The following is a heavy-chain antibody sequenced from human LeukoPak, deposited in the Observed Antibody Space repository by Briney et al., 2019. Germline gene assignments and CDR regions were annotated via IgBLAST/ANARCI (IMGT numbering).Heavy chain of an antibody. J-gene: IGHJ4*02. CDR2: IYYTGST. CDR3: ARHVNYYGSGRYFDY. V-gene: IGHV4-39*01. D-gene: IGHD3-10*01. Sequence: SETLSLTCTVSGGSISSSSYYWGWIRQPPGKGLEWIGSIYYTGSTHYNPSLKSRVTISVDTSKNQFSLKLSSVTAADTAVYYCARHVNYYGSGRYFDYWGQGTLVTVSS. CDR1: GGSISSSSYY.